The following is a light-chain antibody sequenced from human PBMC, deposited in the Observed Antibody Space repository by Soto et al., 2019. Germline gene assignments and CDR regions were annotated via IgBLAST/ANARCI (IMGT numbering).Light chain of an antibody. V-gene: IGKV4-1*01. CDR3: QQYYSTPYT. J-gene: IGKJ2*01. CDR2: WAS. Sequence: DIVMTQSPDSLAVSLGERATINCKSSQSVLYSSTNKNYLAWYQQKPGQPPKLLIYWASTRESGVPDRFSGSGSGTDFTLTISSLQAEDVAVYYCQQYYSTPYTFGQGTNLEIK. CDR1: QSVLYSSTNKNY.